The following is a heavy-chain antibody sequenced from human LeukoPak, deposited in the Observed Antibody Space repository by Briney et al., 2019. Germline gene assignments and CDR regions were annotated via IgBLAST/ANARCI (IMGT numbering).Heavy chain of an antibody. D-gene: IGHD5-24*01. CDR1: GFTCSSYS. V-gene: IGHV3-21*01. CDR2: ISSSSSYI. CDR3: ARIEMATPFDY. J-gene: IGHJ4*02. Sequence: PGGSLRLSCAASGFTCSSYSKNWVRQAPGKGLEWVSSISSSSSYIYYADSVKGRFTISRDNAKNSLYLQMNSLRAEDTAVYYCARIEMATPFDYWGQGTLVTVSS.